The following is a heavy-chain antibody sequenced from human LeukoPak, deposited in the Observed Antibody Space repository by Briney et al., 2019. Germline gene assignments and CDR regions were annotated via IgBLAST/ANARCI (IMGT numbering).Heavy chain of an antibody. CDR1: GFTFSSYA. CDR3: AKGLVDSGSYFFGY. J-gene: IGHJ4*02. Sequence: AGGSLRLSCAASGFTFSSYAMSWVRQAPGKGLEWVSAISGSGGSTYYADSVKGRFTISRDNSKSTLYLQMNSLRAEDTAVYYCAKGLVDSGSYFFGYWGQGTLVTVSS. CDR2: ISGSGGST. D-gene: IGHD1-26*01. V-gene: IGHV3-23*01.